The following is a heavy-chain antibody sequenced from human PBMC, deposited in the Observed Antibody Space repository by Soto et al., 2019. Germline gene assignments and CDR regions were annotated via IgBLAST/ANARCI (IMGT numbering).Heavy chain of an antibody. D-gene: IGHD4-17*01. CDR3: ARTTAVPNTLRSRYFFDY. Sequence: PSETLSLTCSVSGGSVSNKTYYWSWIRQPPGKGLEWIGYVYYSGTTNYNPSLKSRVTITVDLSKNQFSLRLSSVTTADTALYSGARTTAVPNTLRSRYFFDYWGQGTLVTVSS. J-gene: IGHJ4*02. V-gene: IGHV4-61*01. CDR2: VYYSGTT. CDR1: GGSVSNKTYY.